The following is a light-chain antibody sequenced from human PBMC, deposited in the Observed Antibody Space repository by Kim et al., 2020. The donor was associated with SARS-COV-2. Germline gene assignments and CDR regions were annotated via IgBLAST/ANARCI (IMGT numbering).Light chain of an antibody. CDR2: SAS. CDR3: QQYNSYPLT. V-gene: IGKV1-16*01. J-gene: IGKJ4*01. CDR1: QGINNF. Sequence: DIQMTQSPSSLSASVGDRINITCRASQGINNFLAWFHQRPGKPPKSLIYSASSLQSGVPPRFSGSGSGTDFTLTIASLEPEDFVTYFCQQYNSYPLTFGGGTKVDSK.